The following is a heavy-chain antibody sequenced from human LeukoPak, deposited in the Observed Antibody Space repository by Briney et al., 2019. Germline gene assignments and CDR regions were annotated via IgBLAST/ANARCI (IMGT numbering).Heavy chain of an antibody. CDR3: AKAGRESLRYFDWLWDY. CDR1: GFTFSSYG. D-gene: IGHD3-9*01. J-gene: IGHJ4*02. V-gene: IGHV3-30*18. Sequence: GRSLRLSCAASGFTFSSYGMHWVRQASGKGLEWVAVISYDGTYKHYADSVKGRFTISRDNSKNTLYLQMNSLRAEDTAVYYCAKAGRESLRYFDWLWDYWGQGTLVTVSS. CDR2: ISYDGTYK.